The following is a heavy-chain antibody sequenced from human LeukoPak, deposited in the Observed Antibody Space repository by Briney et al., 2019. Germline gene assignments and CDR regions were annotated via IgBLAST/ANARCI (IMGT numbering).Heavy chain of an antibody. Sequence: SETLSLTCTVSGGSISSYYWSWIRQPPGKGLDWTGYISDSGSTHYNPSLKSRLTISVDTSKNQFSLKLSSVTAADTAVYYCARTRYSSGWFFDYWGQGTLVTVSS. CDR1: GGSISSYY. CDR2: ISDSGST. J-gene: IGHJ4*02. CDR3: ARTRYSSGWFFDY. V-gene: IGHV4-59*01. D-gene: IGHD6-19*01.